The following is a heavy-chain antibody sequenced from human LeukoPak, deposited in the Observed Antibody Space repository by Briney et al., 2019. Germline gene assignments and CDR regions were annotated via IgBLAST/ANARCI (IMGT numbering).Heavy chain of an antibody. J-gene: IGHJ6*02. Sequence: GGSLRLSCAASGFTFSSYGMHWVRPAQGKGLEWGAVISYDGSNKYNADSVKGRLTISRDNSKNSLYLQMNSLRAEDTAVYYCAKESRRSYFRSYYYYGMDVWGQGTTVTVSS. V-gene: IGHV3-30*18. CDR1: GFTFSSYG. CDR3: AKESRRSYFRSYYYYGMDV. D-gene: IGHD1-26*01. CDR2: ISYDGSNK.